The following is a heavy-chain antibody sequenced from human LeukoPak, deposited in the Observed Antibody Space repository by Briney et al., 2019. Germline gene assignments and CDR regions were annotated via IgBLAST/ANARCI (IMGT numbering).Heavy chain of an antibody. V-gene: IGHV3-7*03. J-gene: IGHJ4*02. CDR1: GFMFTSYW. D-gene: IGHD3-10*01. CDR2: INQDGSAK. CDR3: AKLPYGSGSYYIGDY. Sequence: GGSLRLSCAASGFMFTSYWMSWVRQAPGKGLEWMANINQDGSAKYYVDSVKGRFTISRDNAKNSLYLQMNSLRAEDTAVYYCAKLPYGSGSYYIGDYWGQGTLVTVSS.